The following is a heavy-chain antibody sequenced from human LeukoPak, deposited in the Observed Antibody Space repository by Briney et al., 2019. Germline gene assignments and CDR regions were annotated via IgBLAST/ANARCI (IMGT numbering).Heavy chain of an antibody. CDR2: IYHSGST. Sequence: SETLSLTCTVSGGSISSSSSHYWGWIRQPPGKGLEWIGSIYHSGSTYYNPSLKSRVTISLDSSKNQFSLKLRSVTAADTAVYYCVFGGWYRVDYWGQGTLVTASS. D-gene: IGHD6-19*01. CDR1: GGSISSSSSHY. V-gene: IGHV4-39*01. J-gene: IGHJ4*02. CDR3: VFGGWYRVDY.